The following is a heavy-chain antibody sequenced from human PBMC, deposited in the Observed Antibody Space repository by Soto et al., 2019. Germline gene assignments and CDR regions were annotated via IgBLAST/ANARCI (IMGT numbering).Heavy chain of an antibody. J-gene: IGHJ4*02. CDR3: AREPPITGTTNY. D-gene: IGHD1-7*01. Sequence: GGSLRLSCAASGFTVSSNYMSWVRQAPGKGLEWVSVIYSGGSTYYADSVKGRFTISRDNSKNTLYLQMNSLRAEDTAVYYCAREPPITGTTNYWGQGTLVTVSS. CDR1: GFTVSSNY. CDR2: IYSGGST. V-gene: IGHV3-53*01.